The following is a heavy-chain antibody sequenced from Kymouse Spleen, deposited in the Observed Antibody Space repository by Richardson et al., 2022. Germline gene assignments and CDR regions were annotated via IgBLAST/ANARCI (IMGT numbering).Heavy chain of an antibody. J-gene: IGHJ6*02. D-gene: IGHD5-18,IGHD5-18*01. CDR1: GGSFSGYY. Sequence: QVQLQQWGAGLLKPSETLSLTCAVYGGSFSGYYWSWIRQPPGKGLEWIGEINHSGSTNYNPSLKSRVTISVDTSKNQFSLKLSSVTAADTAVYYCARGRGYSYGYYYGMDVWGQGTTVTVSS. V-gene: IGHV4-34*01. CDR2: INHSGST. CDR3: ARGRGYSYGYYYGMDV.